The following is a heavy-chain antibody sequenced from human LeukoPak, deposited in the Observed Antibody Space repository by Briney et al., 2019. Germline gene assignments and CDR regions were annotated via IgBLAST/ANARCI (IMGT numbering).Heavy chain of an antibody. J-gene: IGHJ4*02. CDR3: AKRGVVIRVILVGFHKEAYYFDS. Sequence: GGSLRLSCAVSGITLSNYGMSWVRQAPGKGLEWVAGIRDRGGRTNYADSVKGRFTISRENSKNTLYLQMNSLRAEDTAVYFCAKRGVVIRVILVGFHKEAYYFDSWGQGALVTVSS. V-gene: IGHV3-23*01. CDR2: IRDRGGRT. CDR1: GITLSNYG. D-gene: IGHD3-10*01.